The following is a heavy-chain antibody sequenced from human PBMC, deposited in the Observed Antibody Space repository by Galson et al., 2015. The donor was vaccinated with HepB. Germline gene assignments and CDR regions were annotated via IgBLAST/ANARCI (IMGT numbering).Heavy chain of an antibody. Sequence: SLRLSCAASGFTFSSYWMSWVRQAPGKGLEWVANIKQDGSEKYYVDSVKGRFTISRDNAKNSLYLQMNSLRAEDTAVYYCATSIVVVPAALDYWGQGTLVTVSS. CDR2: IKQDGSEK. D-gene: IGHD2-2*01. V-gene: IGHV3-7*01. CDR1: GFTFSSYW. CDR3: ATSIVVVPAALDY. J-gene: IGHJ4*02.